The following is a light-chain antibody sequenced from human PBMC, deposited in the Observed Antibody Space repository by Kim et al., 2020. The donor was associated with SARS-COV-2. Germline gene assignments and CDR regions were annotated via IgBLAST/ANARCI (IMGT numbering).Light chain of an antibody. CDR2: WAS. J-gene: IGKJ1*01. CDR1: QSVLHATNNN. CDR3: QQYYAIPWT. Sequence: VLPHSPDSLAVSLGERATITCKSSQSVLHATNNNLAWYQQKTGQPPKLLIYWASTRESGVPDRISGSGSGTDFTLTISSLQAEDVALYYCQQYYAIPWTFGQGTKVEI. V-gene: IGKV4-1*01.